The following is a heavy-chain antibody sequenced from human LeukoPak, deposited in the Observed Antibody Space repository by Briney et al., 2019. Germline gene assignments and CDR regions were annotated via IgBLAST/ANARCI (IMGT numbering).Heavy chain of an antibody. CDR3: AKAEYSSGWYYFDY. D-gene: IGHD6-19*01. J-gene: IGHJ4*02. CDR1: GFTFDDYA. V-gene: IGHV3-9*01. CDR2: ISWNSGNI. Sequence: GGSLRLSCAASGFTFDDYAMHWVRQAPGKGLEWVSGISWNSGNIDYADSVKGRFTISRDHARNSLYLQMNSLRAEDTALYYCAKAEYSSGWYYFDYWGQGTLVTVSS.